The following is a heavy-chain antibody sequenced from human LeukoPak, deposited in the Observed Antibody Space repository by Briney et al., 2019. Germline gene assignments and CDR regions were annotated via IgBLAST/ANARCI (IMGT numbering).Heavy chain of an antibody. Sequence: GGSLRLSCAASGFIVSSNYMTWVRQAPGKGLEWGSVFYSGGSTYYADSVKGRFTISRDNSKNTLYLQMNSLRAEDTAVYYCARLRGGTYFDYWDQGTLVSVSS. CDR2: FYSGGST. CDR1: GFIVSSNY. J-gene: IGHJ4*02. V-gene: IGHV3-66*01. D-gene: IGHD1-26*01. CDR3: ARLRGGTYFDY.